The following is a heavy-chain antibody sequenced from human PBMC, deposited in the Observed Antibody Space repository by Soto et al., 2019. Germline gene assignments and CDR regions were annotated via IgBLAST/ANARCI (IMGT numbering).Heavy chain of an antibody. CDR3: ARDLWGYCGTDCYPLDG. V-gene: IGHV4-59*01. J-gene: IGHJ6*02. CDR2: MYNTGST. D-gene: IGHD2-21*02. CDR1: GVSISSYY. Sequence: QVQLQESGPGLVKPSETLSLTCTVSGVSISSYYWSWIRQPPGKGLEWIGYMYNTGSTVYNPSLKSRVTISVDTSKNQFSLKLNAVTAADTAVYYCARDLWGYCGTDCYPLDGWGQGTTVTVSS.